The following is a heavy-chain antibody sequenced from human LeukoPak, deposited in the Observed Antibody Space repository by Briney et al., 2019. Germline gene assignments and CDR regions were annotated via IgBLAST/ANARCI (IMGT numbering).Heavy chain of an antibody. V-gene: IGHV4-34*01. J-gene: IGHJ4*02. D-gene: IGHD3-22*01. CDR3: VRSPNGYYPFDY. Sequence: SETLSLTCAVYGGSFSGYHWTWIRQSPGKGLEWIGDINPSGSTYYNPSLKSRLTISVDTSKNQFSLKLRSVTAADTAVYYCVRSPNGYYPFDYWGQGTLATVSS. CDR1: GGSFSGYH. CDR2: INPSGST.